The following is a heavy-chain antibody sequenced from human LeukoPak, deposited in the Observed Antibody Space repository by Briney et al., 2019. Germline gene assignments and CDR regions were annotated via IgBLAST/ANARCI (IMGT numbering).Heavy chain of an antibody. CDR1: GYTFTSYG. J-gene: IGHJ4*02. D-gene: IGHD5-12*01. Sequence: GASVKVSCKASGYTFTSYGISWVRQAPGQGLEWMGWISAYNGNTNYAQKLQGRVTMTTGTSTSTAYMELRSLRSDDTAVYYCARGRSGYDATPVDYWGQGTLVTVSS. CDR3: ARGRSGYDATPVDY. V-gene: IGHV1-18*01. CDR2: ISAYNGNT.